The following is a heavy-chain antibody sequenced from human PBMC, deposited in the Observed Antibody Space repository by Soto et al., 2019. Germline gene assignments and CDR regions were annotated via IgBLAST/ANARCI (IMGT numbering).Heavy chain of an antibody. J-gene: IGHJ3*02. D-gene: IGHD2-2*01. CDR3: AVGLRRYCSSTSCSDAFDI. V-gene: IGHV1-2*04. CDR2: INPNSGGT. Sequence: ASGEGPCKASGYTFTGYYMHWVRQAPGQGLEWMGWINPNSGGTNYAQKFQGWVTMTRDTSISTAYMELSRLRSDDTAVYYCAVGLRRYCSSTSCSDAFDISGQGTMVTVSS. CDR1: GYTFTGYY.